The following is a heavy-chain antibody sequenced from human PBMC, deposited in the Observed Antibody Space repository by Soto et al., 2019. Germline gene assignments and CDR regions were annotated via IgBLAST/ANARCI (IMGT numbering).Heavy chain of an antibody. CDR2: IYPDDSDV. Sequence: PVESLKISCEASGNDFNNFGIVWVLRMPGKGLEWLGIIYPDDSDVRYSPSFQGQVTLSVDKTTNTTLVQLRSLKASDTAMYLCARHGHQGPSRLDYWGQGTLVTVSS. D-gene: IGHD2-2*01. CDR1: GNDFNNFG. J-gene: IGHJ4*02. V-gene: IGHV5-51*01. CDR3: ARHGHQGPSRLDY.